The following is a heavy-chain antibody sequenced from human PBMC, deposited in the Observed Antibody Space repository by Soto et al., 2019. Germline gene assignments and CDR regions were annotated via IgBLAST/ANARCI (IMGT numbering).Heavy chain of an antibody. V-gene: IGHV3-23*01. Sequence: AGGSLRLSCAASGFSFSSYAMTWVRQVPGKGLEWVSVISGGGDSTSHADSVKGRFTISRDNSKNTVYLQMNSLRADDAALYYCAKGMAASFWGQGTLVTVSS. J-gene: IGHJ4*02. CDR1: GFSFSSYA. CDR3: AKGMAASF. CDR2: ISGGGDST. D-gene: IGHD6-13*01.